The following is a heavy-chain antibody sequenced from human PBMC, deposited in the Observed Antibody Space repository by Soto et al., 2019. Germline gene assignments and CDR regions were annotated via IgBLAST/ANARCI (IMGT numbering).Heavy chain of an antibody. CDR2: IYYSGMT. V-gene: IGHV4-61*01. J-gene: IGHJ4*02. CDR1: GGSVSSVSHY. Sequence: PSETLSLTCTVSGGSVSSVSHYWSWIRQPPGKGLEWIGYIYYSGMTTYNPSLKSRVTISIDTSKNQFSLNLSSVTAANTAVYFCAITHRYQLSSLSDYWGQGTLVTVSS. D-gene: IGHD2-2*01. CDR3: AITHRYQLSSLSDY.